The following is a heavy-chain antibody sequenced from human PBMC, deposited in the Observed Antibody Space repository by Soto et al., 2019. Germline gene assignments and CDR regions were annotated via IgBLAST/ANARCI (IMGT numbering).Heavy chain of an antibody. CDR2: LYGNGGGI. CDR1: GFTFRIYA. Sequence: GSLRVSGAASGFTFRIYAMIWFRQVPGKGLEWVSGLYGNGGGIHYADSVKGRFTISRDNSAYSVYLQMNNLRVEDTATYYCEKDAVSGDGVWLAHDWGQGTVVTVSS. CDR3: EKDAVSGDGVWLAHD. D-gene: IGHD4-17*01. V-gene: IGHV3-23*01. J-gene: IGHJ4*02.